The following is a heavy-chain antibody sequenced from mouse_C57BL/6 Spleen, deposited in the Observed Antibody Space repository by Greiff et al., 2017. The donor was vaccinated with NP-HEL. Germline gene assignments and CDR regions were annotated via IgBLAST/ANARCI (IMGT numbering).Heavy chain of an antibody. Sequence: EVKLVESGGGLVKPGGSLKLSCAASGFTFSSYAMSWVRQTPEKRLEWVATISDGGSYTYYPDNVKGRFTISRDNAKNNLYLQMSHLKSEDTAMYYGARLYYGYGKREYYFDYWGQGTTLTVSS. V-gene: IGHV5-4*03. CDR1: GFTFSSYA. CDR2: ISDGGSYT. J-gene: IGHJ2*01. CDR3: ARLYYGYGKREYYFDY. D-gene: IGHD2-2*01.